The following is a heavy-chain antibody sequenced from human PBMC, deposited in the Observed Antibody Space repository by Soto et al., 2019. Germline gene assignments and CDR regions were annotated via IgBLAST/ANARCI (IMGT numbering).Heavy chain of an antibody. J-gene: IGHJ4*02. CDR2: IYWNDDK. V-gene: IGHV2-5*01. Sequence: QITLKESGPTLVKPTQTLTLTCTFSGFSLSTSGVGVGWIRQPPGKALEWLALIYWNDDKRYSPSLKSRLTITKDTSKNQVVLTMTNMDPVDTPTYYCAHRREHDYGDSFDYWGQGTLVTVSS. D-gene: IGHD4-17*01. CDR1: GFSLSTSGVG. CDR3: AHRREHDYGDSFDY.